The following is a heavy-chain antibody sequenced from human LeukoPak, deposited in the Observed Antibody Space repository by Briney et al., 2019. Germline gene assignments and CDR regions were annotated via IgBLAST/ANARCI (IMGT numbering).Heavy chain of an antibody. J-gene: IGHJ6*03. CDR2: ISGSGGST. D-gene: IGHD5-24*01. CDR1: GFTFSSYA. Sequence: GGSLRLSCAASGFTFSSYAMSWVRQAPGKGLGWVSAISGSGGSTYYADSVKGRFTISRDNSKNTLYLQMNSLRAEDTAVYYCARWRRYVTPPYYYYYYMDVWGKGTTVTVSS. CDR3: ARWRRYVTPPYYYYYYMDV. V-gene: IGHV3-23*01.